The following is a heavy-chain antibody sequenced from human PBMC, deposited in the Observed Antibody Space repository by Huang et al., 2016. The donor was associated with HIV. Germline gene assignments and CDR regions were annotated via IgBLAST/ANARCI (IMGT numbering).Heavy chain of an antibody. CDR3: ARDPFIKALDI. J-gene: IGHJ3*02. CDR1: DFDFSSYW. V-gene: IGHV3-7*01. CDR2: IREDSGQK. Sequence: EVQLVESGGGLVQPGGSLRLSCAASDFDFSSYWMMLLRQGTGKGLEWVASIREDSGQKDYLDSVKGRFIISRDNPKKSLYLQMNNLRAEDAAVYYCARDPFIKALDIWGQGTLVTVSS.